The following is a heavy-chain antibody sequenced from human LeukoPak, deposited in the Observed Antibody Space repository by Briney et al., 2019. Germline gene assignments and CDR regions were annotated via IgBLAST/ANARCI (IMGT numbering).Heavy chain of an antibody. J-gene: IGHJ4*02. CDR1: GGSISSSSYY. CDR2: IYYSGST. D-gene: IGHD4-17*01. V-gene: IGHV4-39*01. Sequence: SETLSLTCTVSGGSISSSSYYWGWSRQPPGKALEWIWSIYYSGSTYYNPSLKSRVTISVDTSKNQFSLKPSSVTAADTAVYYCARGPRTVTTGFDYWGQGTLVTVSS. CDR3: ARGPRTVTTGFDY.